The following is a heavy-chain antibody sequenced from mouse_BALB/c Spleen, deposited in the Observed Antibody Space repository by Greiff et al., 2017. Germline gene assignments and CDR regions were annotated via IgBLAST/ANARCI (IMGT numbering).Heavy chain of an antibody. CDR3: ARGEGYYFDY. Sequence: EVKLVESGGGLVKPGGSLKLSCAASGFTFSSYAMSWVRQTPEKRLEWVASISSGGSTYYPDSVKGRFTISRDNARNILYLQMSSLRSEDTAMYYCARGEGYYFDYWGQGTTLTVSS. CDR1: GFTFSSYA. CDR2: ISSGGST. J-gene: IGHJ2*01. V-gene: IGHV5-6-5*01.